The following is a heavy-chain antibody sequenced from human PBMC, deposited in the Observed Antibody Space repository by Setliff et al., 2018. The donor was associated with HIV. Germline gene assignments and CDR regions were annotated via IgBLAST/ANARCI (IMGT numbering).Heavy chain of an antibody. CDR2: IYYSGMT. Sequence: SETLSLTCTVSGGSISSYCWSWIRQPPGKGLEWIGDIYYSGMTNYNPSLQSRVTISLDTSKNQFSLKVNSVTAADTAVYYCARDRHSSGLGSYGPWGPGILVTVSS. V-gene: IGHV4-59*01. CDR3: ARDRHSSGLGSYGP. J-gene: IGHJ5*02. CDR1: GGSISSYC. D-gene: IGHD3-10*01.